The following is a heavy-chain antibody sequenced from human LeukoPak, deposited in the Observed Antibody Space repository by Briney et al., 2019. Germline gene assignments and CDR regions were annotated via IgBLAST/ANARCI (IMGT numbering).Heavy chain of an antibody. CDR2: IYFSGST. D-gene: IGHD4-17*01. CDR1: GGSVSSGSYY. Sequence: SETLSLTCTVSGGSVSSGSYYWSWIRQPPGKGLEWVGYIYFSGSTTYNPSLNSRVTISVDTSKNKFSLKLSSVTAADTAVYYCARVPISTTARGYFDYWGQGTLVTVSS. CDR3: ARVPISTTARGYFDY. J-gene: IGHJ4*02. V-gene: IGHV4-61*01.